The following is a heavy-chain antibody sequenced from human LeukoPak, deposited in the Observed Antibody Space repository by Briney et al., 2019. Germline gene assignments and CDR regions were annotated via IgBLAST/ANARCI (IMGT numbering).Heavy chain of an antibody. V-gene: IGHV3-9*01. CDR3: AKGVKLGITPGAFDY. Sequence: PGGSLRLSCAASGFTFDGYAMHWVRQAPGKGLEWVSGISWNSGSVGYADSVKGRFTISRDNAKNSLYLQMNSLRAEDTALYYCAKGVKLGITPGAFDYWGQGTLVTVSS. CDR1: GFTFDGYA. CDR2: ISWNSGSV. J-gene: IGHJ4*02. D-gene: IGHD7-27*01.